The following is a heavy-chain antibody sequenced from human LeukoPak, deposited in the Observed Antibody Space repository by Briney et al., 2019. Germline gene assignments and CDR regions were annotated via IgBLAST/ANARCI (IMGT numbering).Heavy chain of an antibody. D-gene: IGHD6-25*01. CDR1: GFTFSSYW. J-gene: IGHJ3*02. V-gene: IGHV3-74*01. CDR2: IKSDGSST. CDR3: ARVGARLGAFDI. Sequence: GGSLRLSCAASGFTFSSYWMHWVRQAPGKGLVWVSRIKSDGSSTSYADSVKGRFTISRDNAKNTLYLQMNSLRAEDTAAYYCARVGARLGAFDIWGQGTMVTVSS.